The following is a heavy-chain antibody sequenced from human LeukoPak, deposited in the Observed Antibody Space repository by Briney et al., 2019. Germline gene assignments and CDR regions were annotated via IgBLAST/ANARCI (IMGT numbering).Heavy chain of an antibody. J-gene: IGHJ1*01. Sequence: SETLSLTCTVSGGSISSYYWSWIRQPPGKGLEWIGYIYYTGSTNYNPSLKSRVTISVDTSKNQFSLNLSSVTAADTAVYYCARHEDVLEFQHWGQGTLVTVSS. CDR3: ARHEDVLEFQH. V-gene: IGHV4-59*08. D-gene: IGHD6-6*01. CDR1: GGSISSYY. CDR2: IYYTGST.